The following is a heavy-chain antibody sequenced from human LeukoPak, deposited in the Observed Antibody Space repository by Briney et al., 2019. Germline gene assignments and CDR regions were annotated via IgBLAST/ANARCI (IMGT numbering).Heavy chain of an antibody. V-gene: IGHV3-48*03. D-gene: IGHD6-19*01. J-gene: IGHJ4*02. CDR1: GFIFSAYE. CDR3: ARVYSSGWSY. Sequence: GGSLRLSCAASGFIFSAYEMNWVRQAPGRGLEWVSYISSSGSTIYYADSVKGRFTISRDNAKKSLYLQMNSLRAEDTAVYYCARVYSSGWSYWGQGTLVTVSS. CDR2: ISSSGSTI.